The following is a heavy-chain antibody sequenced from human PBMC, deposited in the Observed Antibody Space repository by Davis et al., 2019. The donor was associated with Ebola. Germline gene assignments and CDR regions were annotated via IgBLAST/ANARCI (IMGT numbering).Heavy chain of an antibody. D-gene: IGHD3-22*01. CDR2: ISTSSSPI. CDR3: ARGSDYYDSSGALDY. CDR1: AFSFSSYS. Sequence: PGGSLRLSCAASAFSFSSYSMNWVRQAPGKGLEWVSYISTSSSPIYYADSVKGRFTISRDNAKNSLYLQMNSLRDEDTAVYYCARGSDYYDSSGALDYWGQGTLVTVSS. J-gene: IGHJ4*02. V-gene: IGHV3-48*02.